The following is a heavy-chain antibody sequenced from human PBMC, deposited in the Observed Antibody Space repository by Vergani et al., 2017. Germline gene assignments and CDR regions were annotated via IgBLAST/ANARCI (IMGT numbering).Heavy chain of an antibody. V-gene: IGHV3-11*01. CDR2: ISDGGETK. D-gene: IGHD1/OR15-1a*01. CDR1: GFIFSDYY. Sequence: QVQLVASGGGLVRPGGSLRLSCAASGFIFSDYYMPWIRQTPGKGLEWLAHISDGGETKMYAESLKGRFTVSRDNTKNLLILQMKTLKVDDTATYYCGRKQSPASLMDKPIDIWGQGTLVTVS. CDR3: GRKQSPASLMDKPIDI. J-gene: IGHJ5*02.